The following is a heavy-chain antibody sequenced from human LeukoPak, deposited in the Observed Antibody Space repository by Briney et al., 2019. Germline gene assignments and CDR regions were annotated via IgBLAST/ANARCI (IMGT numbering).Heavy chain of an antibody. CDR3: AREVGGGASGQ. CDR2: IYSDGTI. Sequence: PGESLRLSCAASGFAVSSNYMSWVRQVPGKGLKWVSVIYSDGTISYADSVKGRFTISRDNSEDTLYLQMNSLRVEDTAVYYCAREVGGGASGQWGQGTLVTVSS. V-gene: IGHV3-66*01. CDR1: GFAVSSNY. J-gene: IGHJ4*02. D-gene: IGHD3-16*01.